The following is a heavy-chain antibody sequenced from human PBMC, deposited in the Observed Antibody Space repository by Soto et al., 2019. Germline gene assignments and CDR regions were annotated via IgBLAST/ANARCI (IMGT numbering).Heavy chain of an antibody. CDR1: GFTFSSYS. CDR2: ISSSSSYI. J-gene: IGHJ4*02. D-gene: IGHD6-13*01. CDR3: ARSQVSSSWYFDY. V-gene: IGHV3-21*01. Sequence: EVQLVESGGGLVKPGGSLRLSCAASGFTFSSYSMNWVRQAPGKGLEWVSSISSSSSYIYYADSVKGRFTISRDNAKNSLYLQMNSLRAEDTAVYYCARSQVSSSWYFDYWGQGTLVTVSS.